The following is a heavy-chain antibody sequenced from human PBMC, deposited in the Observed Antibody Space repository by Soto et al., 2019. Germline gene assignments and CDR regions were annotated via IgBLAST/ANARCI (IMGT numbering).Heavy chain of an antibody. J-gene: IGHJ4*02. CDR1: GFTFSDHY. V-gene: IGHV3-72*01. CDR2: SKNKANSYTT. D-gene: IGHD3-10*01. CDR3: TVWGAWSYCGAA. Sequence: EVQLVESGGGLVQPGGSLRLSCAASGFTFSDHYMDWVRQAPRKGLEWVGRSKNKANSYTTEYAASVKGRFSISRDDSKNSLYLQMNSLKTEDTAVYYCTVWGAWSYCGAAWGQGTLVTVSS.